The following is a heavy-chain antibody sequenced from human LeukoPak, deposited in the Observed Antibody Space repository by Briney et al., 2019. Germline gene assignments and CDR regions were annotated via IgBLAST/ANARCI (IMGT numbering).Heavy chain of an antibody. D-gene: IGHD6-13*01. J-gene: IGHJ4*01. V-gene: IGHV3-30*18. CDR1: GFPFSSYG. Sequence: PGGSLRLSCAASGFPFSSYGMHWVRQAPGKGLEYVSAICYDGSNLYYADSVKGRFTISKDSSKNTLYLHMNSLRAEDTAVYFCSKKSCLSAAGYIDYWGQGTLVTVSS. CDR2: ICYDGSNL. CDR3: SKKSCLSAAGYIDY.